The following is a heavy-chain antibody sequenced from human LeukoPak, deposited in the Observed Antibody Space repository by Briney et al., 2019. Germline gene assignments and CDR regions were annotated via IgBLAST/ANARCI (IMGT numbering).Heavy chain of an antibody. D-gene: IGHD3-16*02. Sequence: GGSLRLSCAASGFTFSSYWMSWVRQAPGEGLEWVANIKQDGSEKYYVDSVKGRFTISRDNAQNSLYLQMNSLRAEDTAVYYCARVSPYDYVWGSYRFYFDYWGQGTLVTVSS. V-gene: IGHV3-7*05. CDR3: ARVSPYDYVWGSYRFYFDY. CDR1: GFTFSSYW. J-gene: IGHJ4*02. CDR2: IKQDGSEK.